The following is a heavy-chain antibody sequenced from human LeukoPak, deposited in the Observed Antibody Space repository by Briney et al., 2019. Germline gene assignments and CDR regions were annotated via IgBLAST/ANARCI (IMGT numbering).Heavy chain of an antibody. V-gene: IGHV3-30*04. Sequence: QPGGSLRLSCAASGFTFSSYAMHWVRQAPGKGLEWVAVISYDGSNKYYADSVKGRSTISRDNSKNTLYLQMNSLRAEDTAVYYCARVEPLGSGSYSTATDYWGQGTLVTVSS. CDR2: ISYDGSNK. CDR3: ARVEPLGSGSYSTATDY. J-gene: IGHJ4*02. D-gene: IGHD3-10*01. CDR1: GFTFSSYA.